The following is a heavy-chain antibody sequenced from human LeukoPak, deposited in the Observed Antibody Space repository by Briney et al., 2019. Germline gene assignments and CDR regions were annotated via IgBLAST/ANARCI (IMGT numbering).Heavy chain of an antibody. Sequence: GGSLRLSCAASGFTFSSYAMSWVRQAPGKGLEWVSGISWNSGSIGYADSVKGRFTISRDNAKNSLYLQTNSLRAEDTALYYCAKGYCSSTSCYTPHDYWGQGTLVTVSS. V-gene: IGHV3-9*01. J-gene: IGHJ4*02. CDR2: ISWNSGSI. CDR1: GFTFSSYA. D-gene: IGHD2-2*02. CDR3: AKGYCSSTSCYTPHDY.